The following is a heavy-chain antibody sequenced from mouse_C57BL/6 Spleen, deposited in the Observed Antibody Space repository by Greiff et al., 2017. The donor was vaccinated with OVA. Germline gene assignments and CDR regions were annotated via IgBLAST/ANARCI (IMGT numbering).Heavy chain of an antibody. CDR1: GFTFSSYA. CDR3: ARDLPYYYGSLWYFDV. CDR2: ISDGGSYT. D-gene: IGHD1-1*01. V-gene: IGHV5-4*01. J-gene: IGHJ1*03. Sequence: EVQLVESGGGLVKPGGSLKLSCAASGFTFSSYAMSWVRQTPEKRLEWVATISDGGSYTYYPDNVKGRFTISRDNAKNNLYLQMSHLKSEDTAMYYCARDLPYYYGSLWYFDVWGTGTTVTVSS.